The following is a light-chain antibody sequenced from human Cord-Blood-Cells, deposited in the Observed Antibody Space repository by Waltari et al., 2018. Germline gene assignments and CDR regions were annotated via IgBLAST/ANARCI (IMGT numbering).Light chain of an antibody. Sequence: IVLIHFPATLSLSRGERATLSCRASESVSSYLAWYQQKPGQAPRLLIYDASNRATGIPARFSGSGSGTDFTLTISSLEPEDFAVYYCQQRSNWPPYTFGQGTKLEIK. J-gene: IGKJ2*01. CDR3: QQRSNWPPYT. CDR1: ESVSSY. V-gene: IGKV3-11*01. CDR2: DAS.